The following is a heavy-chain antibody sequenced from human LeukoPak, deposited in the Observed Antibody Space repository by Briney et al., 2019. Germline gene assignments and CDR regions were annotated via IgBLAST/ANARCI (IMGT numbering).Heavy chain of an antibody. CDR2: FDPEDGET. J-gene: IGHJ4*02. V-gene: IGHV1-24*01. CDR3: ATVHYYYDSSGPDYYFDY. CDR1: GYTLSELS. D-gene: IGHD3-22*01. Sequence: GASVKVSCKVSGYTLSELSMHWVRQAPGKGLEWMGGFDPEDGETIYAQKFQGRVTMTEDTSTDTACMELSSLRSEDTAVYYCATVHYYYDSSGPDYYFDYWGQGTLVTVSS.